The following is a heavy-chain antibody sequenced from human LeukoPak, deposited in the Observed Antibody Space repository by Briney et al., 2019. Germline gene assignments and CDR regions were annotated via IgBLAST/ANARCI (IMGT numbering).Heavy chain of an antibody. CDR3: AREWGSLSYFDY. D-gene: IGHD3-16*01. Sequence: GGSLRLSCAASGFTFSSYSMNWVRQAPGKGLEWVSSISSSSSYIYYADSVKGRFTISRDNAKNSLYLQMNSLRAEDTAVYYCAREWGSLSYFDYWGQGTLVTVSS. V-gene: IGHV3-21*01. CDR2: ISSSSSYI. CDR1: GFTFSSYS. J-gene: IGHJ4*02.